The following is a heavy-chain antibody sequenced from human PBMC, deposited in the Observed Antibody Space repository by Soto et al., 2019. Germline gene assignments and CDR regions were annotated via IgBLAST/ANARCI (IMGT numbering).Heavy chain of an antibody. V-gene: IGHV5-51*01. CDR2: NYPSDSDT. J-gene: IGHJ4*02. CDR1: GYTFTIYW. D-gene: IGHD4-17*01. Sequence: ESLKISCQVSGYTFTIYWIGWVRQMPGKGLEWMGINYPSDSDTRYSPSFQGQVTISADQSINTAYLQWDSLKASDTAIYYCARPANTVADHFDLWGQGTPVTVSS. CDR3: ARPANTVADHFDL.